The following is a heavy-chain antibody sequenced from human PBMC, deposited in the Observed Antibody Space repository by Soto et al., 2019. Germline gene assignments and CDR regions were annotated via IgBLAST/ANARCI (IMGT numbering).Heavy chain of an antibody. CDR3: ARVPLGYCSGGSCNWFDP. CDR2: ISAYNGNT. D-gene: IGHD2-15*01. V-gene: IGHV1-18*01. Sequence: GASVKVSCKASGYTFTHYGISWGRQAPGQRLEWMGWISAYNGNTNYAQKLQGRVTMTTDTSTSTAYMELRSLRSDDTAVYYCARVPLGYCSGGSCNWFDPWGQGTLVTVSS. CDR1: GYTFTHYG. J-gene: IGHJ5*02.